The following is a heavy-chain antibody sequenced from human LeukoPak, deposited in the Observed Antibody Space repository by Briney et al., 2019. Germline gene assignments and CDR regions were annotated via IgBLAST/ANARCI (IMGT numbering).Heavy chain of an antibody. CDR1: GFTFDDYA. CDR2: ISWNSGSI. Sequence: PGRSLRLSCAASGFTFDDYAMHRVRQAPGKGLEWVSGISWNSGSIGYADSVKGRFTISRDNAKNSLYLQMNSLRAEDTALYYCVKGGKGFLEWAEQLFDYWGQGTLVTVSS. J-gene: IGHJ4*02. CDR3: VKGGKGFLEWAEQLFDY. D-gene: IGHD3-3*01. V-gene: IGHV3-9*01.